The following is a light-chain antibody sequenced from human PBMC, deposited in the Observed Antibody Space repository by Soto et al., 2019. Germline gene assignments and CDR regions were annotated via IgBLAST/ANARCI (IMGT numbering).Light chain of an antibody. CDR2: GAS. CDR3: QQYGSSPQT. CDR1: ESVSSS. V-gene: IGKV3-20*01. J-gene: IGKJ1*01. Sequence: EILMTQSPSTLSVSPGERATRSCRASESVSSSLAWYQQKPGQAPRLLIYGASSRATGIPDRFSGSGSGTDFTLTISRLEPEDFAVYYCQQYGSSPQTFGQGTKVDIK.